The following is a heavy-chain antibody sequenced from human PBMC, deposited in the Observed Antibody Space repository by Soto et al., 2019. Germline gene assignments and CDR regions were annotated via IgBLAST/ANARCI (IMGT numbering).Heavy chain of an antibody. CDR2: ISIYYGNT. Sequence: QVQLVQSGAEVKKPGASVKVSCKGSGYTFTDYGILWLRQAPGQGLEWMGWISIYYGNTDYSQKSQGRATLTRDIATTPAYMELTSLRSDDTAVYYCAILPREKYEYDFWGQGTPVTVSS. CDR1: GYTFTDYG. CDR3: AILPREKYEYDF. V-gene: IGHV1-18*01. D-gene: IGHD2-15*01. J-gene: IGHJ4*02.